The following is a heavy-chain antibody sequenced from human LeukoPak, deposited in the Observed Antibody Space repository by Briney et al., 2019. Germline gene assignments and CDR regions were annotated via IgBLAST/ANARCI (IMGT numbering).Heavy chain of an antibody. CDR2: IKQDGSEK. CDR1: GFTFSSYW. Sequence: GGSLRLSCAASGFTFSSYWMSWVRQAPGKGLEWVANIKQDGSEKYYVDSVKGRFTISRDNAKNSLYLQMNSLRAEDTAVYYCARGGSSQGNRADYWGQGTLVTVSS. J-gene: IGHJ4*02. D-gene: IGHD6-13*01. V-gene: IGHV3-7*01. CDR3: ARGGSSQGNRADY.